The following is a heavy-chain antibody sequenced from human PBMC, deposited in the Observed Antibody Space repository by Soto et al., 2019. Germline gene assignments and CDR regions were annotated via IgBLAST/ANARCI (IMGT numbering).Heavy chain of an antibody. V-gene: IGHV3-48*03. J-gene: IGHJ6*02. CDR2: ITSGGTVF. Sequence: WGSLRLSCAASGFNVGDYEMNWVRQAPGKGLEWISMITSGGTVFYYADSVRGRFAISRDDTENSLHLQMNSLRVEDTAMYYCARGRYALGVWGQGTTVTVSS. D-gene: IGHD3-9*01. CDR3: ARGRYALGV. CDR1: GFNVGDYE.